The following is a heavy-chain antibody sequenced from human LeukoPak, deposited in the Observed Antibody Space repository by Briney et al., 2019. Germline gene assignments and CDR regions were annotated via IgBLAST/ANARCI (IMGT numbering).Heavy chain of an antibody. CDR1: GGTFSSYA. CDR3: ARDRGYRHYYYGMDV. Sequence: SVKVSCKASGGTFSSYAISWVRQAPGQGLEWMGGIIPIFGTANYAQKFQGRVTITADESTSAAYMELSSLRSEDTAVYYCARDRGYRHYYYGMDVWGQGTTVTVSS. CDR2: IIPIFGTA. J-gene: IGHJ6*02. D-gene: IGHD5-18*01. V-gene: IGHV1-69*13.